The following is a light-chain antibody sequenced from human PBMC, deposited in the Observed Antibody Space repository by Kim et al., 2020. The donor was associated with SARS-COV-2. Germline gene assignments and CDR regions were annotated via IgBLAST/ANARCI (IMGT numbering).Light chain of an antibody. CDR3: QSRDSGGKVI. Sequence: SSELTQDPVVSVALGQTVRITCQGDSLRSYYATWYQQKPIQAPVLVIYGRNNRPSGIPDRFSGSASGNTASLTISGTQAEDEADFYCQSRDSGGKVIFGGGTQLTVL. V-gene: IGLV3-19*01. J-gene: IGLJ2*01. CDR2: GRN. CDR1: SLRSYY.